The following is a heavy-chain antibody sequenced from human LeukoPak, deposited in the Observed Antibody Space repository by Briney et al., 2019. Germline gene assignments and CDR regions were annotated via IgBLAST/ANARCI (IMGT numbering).Heavy chain of an antibody. D-gene: IGHD2-2*01. CDR1: GYTFTSYG. CDR2: ISAYNGNT. CDR3: ARGPPFVVVPAAADY. Sequence: GASVKVSCKASGYTFTSYGISWVRQAPGQGLEWMGWISAYNGNTNYAQKLQGRVTMTTDTSTSTAYMELRSLRSNDTAVYYCARGPPFVVVPAAADYWGQGTLVTVS. J-gene: IGHJ4*02. V-gene: IGHV1-18*01.